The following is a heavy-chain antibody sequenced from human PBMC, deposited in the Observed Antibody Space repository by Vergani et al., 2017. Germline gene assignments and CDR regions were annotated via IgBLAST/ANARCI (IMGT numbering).Heavy chain of an antibody. CDR3: ASIIVAGTGAKRPDY. CDR1: GGTFSSYA. V-gene: IGHV1-69*01. D-gene: IGHD6-19*01. CDR2: IIHIFGTA. Sequence: QVQLVQSGAEVKKPGSSVKVSCKASGGTFSSYAISWVRQAPGQGLEWMGGIIHIFGTANYAQKFQGRVTFTADESTSTAYMELSSLRSEDTAVYYCASIIVAGTGAKRPDYWGQGTLVTVSS. J-gene: IGHJ4*02.